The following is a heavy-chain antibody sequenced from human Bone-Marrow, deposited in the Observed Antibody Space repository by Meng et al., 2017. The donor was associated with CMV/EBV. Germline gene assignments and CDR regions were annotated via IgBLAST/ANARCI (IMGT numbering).Heavy chain of an antibody. CDR2: IYSGGAT. J-gene: IGHJ6*01. CDR1: GFTFVTYT. V-gene: IGHV3-53*01. D-gene: IGHD3-22*01. Sequence: GGSLRLSCAASGFTFVTYTMHWVRQAPGKGLEWVAVIYSGGATHYADSVQGRFTISRDNSRNALHLQMNSLRAGDTAVYYCARDFPDGSGSDRRSSNYYGWDVWGQGTTVTVSS. CDR3: ARDFPDGSGSDRRSSNYYGWDV.